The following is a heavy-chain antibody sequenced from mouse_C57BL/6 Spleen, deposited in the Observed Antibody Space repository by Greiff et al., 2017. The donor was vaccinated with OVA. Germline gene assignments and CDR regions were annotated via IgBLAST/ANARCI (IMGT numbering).Heavy chain of an antibody. CDR2: ILPGSGST. D-gene: IGHD1-1*01. J-gene: IGHJ3*01. Sequence: QVQLQQSGAELMKPGASVKLSCKATGYTFTGYWIEWVKQRPGHGLEWIGEILPGSGSTNYNEKFKGKATFTADKSSNTAYMQLSSLTTEDSAIYYGSKFPSDYYCSSYGFAYWGQGTLVTVSA. CDR3: SKFPSDYYCSSYGFAY. CDR1: GYTFTGYW. V-gene: IGHV1-9*01.